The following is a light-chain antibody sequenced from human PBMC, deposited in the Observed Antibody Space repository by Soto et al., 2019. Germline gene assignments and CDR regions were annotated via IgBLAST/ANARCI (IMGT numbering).Light chain of an antibody. J-gene: IGKJ1*01. Sequence: IVLTQSPGTLSLSPGDRATLSCRPSQSVGSKYLAWYQQKPGQAPRLLIYGASSRPTGIPDRFSGSGSGTDFTLTINRLEPEDFAVYYCQRYGNSPWTFGQGTKVEIK. CDR3: QRYGNSPWT. CDR1: QSVGSKY. CDR2: GAS. V-gene: IGKV3-20*01.